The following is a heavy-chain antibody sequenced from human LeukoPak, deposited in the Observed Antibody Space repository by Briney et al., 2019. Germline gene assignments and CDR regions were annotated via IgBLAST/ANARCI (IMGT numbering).Heavy chain of an antibody. CDR3: ARGSYSYGYVGGRDY. CDR1: GGSISGYH. Sequence: SETLSLTCTVTGGSISGYHWNWIRQSPGKGLEWIGNIFYTGNVDYNPSLQSRVTISVDTSKNEISLILSSVTAADTAVYYCARGSYSYGYVGGRDYWGQGTLVTVSS. D-gene: IGHD5-18*01. V-gene: IGHV4-59*08. J-gene: IGHJ4*02. CDR2: IFYTGNV.